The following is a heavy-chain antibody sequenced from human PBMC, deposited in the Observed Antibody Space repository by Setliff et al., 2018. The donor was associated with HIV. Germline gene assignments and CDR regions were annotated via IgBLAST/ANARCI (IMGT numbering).Heavy chain of an antibody. Sequence: SETLSLTCAVSGDSITRGGDFWSWIRHHPGKGLEWIGYIYYTGSTYYNPSLKSRVTISLDTSKNQVSLKLNSVTAADAAVFYCARGGRKDLADTWGQGTLVTVSS. J-gene: IGHJ5*02. CDR1: GDSITRGGDF. D-gene: IGHD3-16*01. V-gene: IGHV4-31*11. CDR2: IYYTGST. CDR3: ARGGRKDLADT.